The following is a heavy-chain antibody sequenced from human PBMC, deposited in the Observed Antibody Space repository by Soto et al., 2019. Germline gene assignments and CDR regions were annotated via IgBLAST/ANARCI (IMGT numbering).Heavy chain of an antibody. D-gene: IGHD3-22*01. V-gene: IGHV3-53*01. J-gene: IGHJ6*02. CDR3: ARSYYYDSSGSQGYYYYYGMDV. CDR2: IYSGGST. Sequence: GGSLRLSCAASGFTVSSSYMSWVRQAPGKGLEWVSVIYSGGSTYYADSVKGRFTISRDNSKNTLYLQMNSLRAEDTAVYYCARSYYYDSSGSQGYYYYYGMDVWGQGTTVTVSS. CDR1: GFTVSSSY.